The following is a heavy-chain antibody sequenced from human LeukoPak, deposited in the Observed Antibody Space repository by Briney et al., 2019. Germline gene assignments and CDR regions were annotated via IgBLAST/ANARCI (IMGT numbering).Heavy chain of an antibody. Sequence: ASVKVSCKASGYTFTGYYMHWVRQAPGQGLEWMGRINPNNGGTNYAQKFQGGVTMTGDTSISTAYMELSSLRSGDTAVYYCTRESGSYHGNDYWGQGTLVTVSS. J-gene: IGHJ4*02. CDR2: INPNNGGT. V-gene: IGHV1-2*06. D-gene: IGHD1-26*01. CDR1: GYTFTGYY. CDR3: TRESGSYHGNDY.